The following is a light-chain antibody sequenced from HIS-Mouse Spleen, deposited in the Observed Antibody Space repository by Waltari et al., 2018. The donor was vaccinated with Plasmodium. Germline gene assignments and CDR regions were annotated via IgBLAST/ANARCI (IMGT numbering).Light chain of an antibody. Sequence: DIVMTQSPLSLPVTPGEPASISCRSSQTLLHSNGYNYLDWYLQKPEQSPQLLIYLGSNRASGVPARFSGSGSGTDFTLHISRVEAEDVGVYYCMQALQTPPWTFGQGTKVEIK. CDR1: QTLLHSNGYNY. V-gene: IGKV2-28*01. CDR2: LGS. J-gene: IGKJ1*01. CDR3: MQALQTPPWT.